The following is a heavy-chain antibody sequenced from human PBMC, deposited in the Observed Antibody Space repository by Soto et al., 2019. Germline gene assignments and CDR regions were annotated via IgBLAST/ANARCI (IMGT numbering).Heavy chain of an antibody. D-gene: IGHD3-9*01. V-gene: IGHV1-8*01. CDR3: ARGSPYYDILTGYYHYYYCGMDV. J-gene: IGHJ6*02. Sequence: ASVKVSCKASGYTFTSYDINWVRQATGQGLEWMGWMNPNSGNTGYAQKFQGRVTMTRNTSISTAYMELSSLRSEDTAVYYCARGSPYYDILTGYYHYYYCGMDVWG. CDR1: GYTFTSYD. CDR2: MNPNSGNT.